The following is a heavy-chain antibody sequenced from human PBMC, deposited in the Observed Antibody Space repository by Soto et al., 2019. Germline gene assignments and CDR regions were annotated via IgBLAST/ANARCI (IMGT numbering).Heavy chain of an antibody. CDR1: GGTFSSYA. Sequence: SVKVSCKASGGTFSSYAISWVRQAPGQGLEWMGGIIPIFGTANYAQKFQGRVTITADESTSTAYMELSSLRSEDTAVYYCARSLGIAVALNWFDPWGQGTLVTVSS. V-gene: IGHV1-69*13. J-gene: IGHJ5*02. D-gene: IGHD6-19*01. CDR3: ARSLGIAVALNWFDP. CDR2: IIPIFGTA.